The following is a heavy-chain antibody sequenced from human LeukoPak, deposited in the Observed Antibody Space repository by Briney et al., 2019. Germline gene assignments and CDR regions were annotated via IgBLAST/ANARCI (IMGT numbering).Heavy chain of an antibody. CDR2: ISSSSSYI. CDR3: ARARLGLPLDY. CDR1: GFTFSSYS. V-gene: IGHV3-21*01. J-gene: IGHJ4*02. Sequence: GGSLRLSCAASGFTFSSYSMNWVRQAPGKGLEWVSSISSSSSYIYYADSVKGRFTISRDNAKNSLYLQMNSLRAEDTVVYYCARARLGLPLDYWGQGTLVTVSS. D-gene: IGHD7-27*01.